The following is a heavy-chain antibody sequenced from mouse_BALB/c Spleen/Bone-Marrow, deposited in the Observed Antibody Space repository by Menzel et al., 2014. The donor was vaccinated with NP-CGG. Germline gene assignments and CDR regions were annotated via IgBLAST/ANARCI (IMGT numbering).Heavy chain of an antibody. D-gene: IGHD1-1*01. Sequence: EVQVVESGGGLVQPGGSLRLSCATSGFIFTDYYMSWVRQAPGKALEWLGSIRNKSNGYTTEYSASVKGRFTISRDNSQSILYLQMNTLTAEDSATYYCARDYYGNIYAMDYWGQGTPVPVSS. CDR3: ARDYYGNIYAMDY. V-gene: IGHV7-3*02. J-gene: IGHJ4*01. CDR2: IRNKSNGYTT. CDR1: GFIFTDYY.